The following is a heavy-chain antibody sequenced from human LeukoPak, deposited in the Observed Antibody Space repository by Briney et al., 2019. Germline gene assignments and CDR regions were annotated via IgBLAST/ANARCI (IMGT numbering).Heavy chain of an antibody. CDR3: ARGDDGGQWELRGWYFDY. D-gene: IGHD1-26*01. CDR1: GYTFTGYY. Sequence: GASVKVSCKASGYTFTGYYMHWVRQAPGQGLEWMGWINPNSGGTNYAQKFQGRVTMTRDTSISTAYMELSRLRSDDTAVYYCARGDDGGQWELRGWYFDYWGQGTLVTVSS. V-gene: IGHV1-2*02. CDR2: INPNSGGT. J-gene: IGHJ4*02.